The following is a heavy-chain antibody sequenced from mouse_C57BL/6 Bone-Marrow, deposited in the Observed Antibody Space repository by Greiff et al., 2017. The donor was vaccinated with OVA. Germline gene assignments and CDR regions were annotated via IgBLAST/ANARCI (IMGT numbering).Heavy chain of an antibody. CDR3: ARWRLRRGAGAMDY. CDR2: IDPNSGGT. V-gene: IGHV1-72*01. D-gene: IGHD2-4*01. Sequence: VKLQQPGAELVKPGASVKLSCKASGYTFTSYWMHWVKQRPGRGLEWIGRIDPNSGGTKYNEKFKSKATLTVDKTSSTAYMQLSSLTSEDSAVYYCARWRLRRGAGAMDYWGQGTSVTVSS. J-gene: IGHJ4*01. CDR1: GYTFTSYW.